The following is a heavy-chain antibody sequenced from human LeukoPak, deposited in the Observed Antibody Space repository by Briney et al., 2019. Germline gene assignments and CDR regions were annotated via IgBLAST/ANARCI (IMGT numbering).Heavy chain of an antibody. CDR1: GFAFSRYL. CDR2: IYSGGST. D-gene: IGHD6-13*01. J-gene: IGHJ4*02. V-gene: IGHV3-66*01. Sequence: GDSLRLSCAVSGFAFSRYLMGWVRQAPGKGLEWVSVIYSGGSTYYADSVKGRFTISRDNSKNTLYLQMNSLRAEDTAVYYCARSGRSIAAAGTWVYWGQGTLVTVSS. CDR3: ARSGRSIAAAGTWVY.